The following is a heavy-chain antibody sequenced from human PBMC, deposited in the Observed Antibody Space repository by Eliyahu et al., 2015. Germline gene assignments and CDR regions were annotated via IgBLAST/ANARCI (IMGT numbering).Heavy chain of an antibody. D-gene: IGHD6-19*01. J-gene: IGHJ4*02. CDR2: IYYSGST. CDR3: ARDSSGWYGAIDY. V-gene: IGHV4-59*01. Sequence: QVQLQESGPGLVKPSETLSXTCPVXGXSINTYYWSWIRQPPGKGLEWIGYIYYSGSTNYNPSLKSRATISVDTSKNQFSLKLSSVTAADTAVYYCARDSSGWYGAIDYWGQGTLVTVSS. CDR1: GXSINTYY.